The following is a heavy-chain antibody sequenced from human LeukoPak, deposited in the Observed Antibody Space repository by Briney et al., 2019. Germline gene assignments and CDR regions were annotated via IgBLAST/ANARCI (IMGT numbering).Heavy chain of an antibody. CDR3: VRSRVRGDPFDP. D-gene: IGHD3-10*01. V-gene: IGHV3-9*01. CDR2: LSSDSNHI. Sequence: AGSLRLSCAASGFTFEDYGMHWVQHVPGKGLEWVSGLSSDSNHIDYADSVKGRFTISRDNANNYLYLQMNSLRPEDTGLYYCVRSRVRGDPFDPWGQGTLVTVSS. CDR1: GFTFEDYG. J-gene: IGHJ5*02.